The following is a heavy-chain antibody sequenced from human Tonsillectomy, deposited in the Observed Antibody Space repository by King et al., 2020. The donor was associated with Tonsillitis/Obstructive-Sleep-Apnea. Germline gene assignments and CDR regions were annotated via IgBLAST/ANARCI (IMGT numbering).Heavy chain of an antibody. D-gene: IGHD3-3*01. CDR1: GYTLTNYG. V-gene: IGHV1-18*01. J-gene: IGHJ6*03. CDR3: ARDYEYEELDLADYYYYYMDV. Sequence: VQLVESGAEVKKPGASVKVSCTASGYTLTNYGISWVRQAPGQGLEWMGWINTYNGNTNYAQKFQGRVTMTTDSSTSTAYMEVRSLRSDDTAVYYCARDYEYEELDLADYYYYYMDVWGKGTTVTVSS. CDR2: INTYNGNT.